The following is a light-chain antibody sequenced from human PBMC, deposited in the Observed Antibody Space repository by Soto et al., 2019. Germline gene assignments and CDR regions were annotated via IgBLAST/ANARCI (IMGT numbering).Light chain of an antibody. J-gene: IGKJ5*01. CDR1: QLFSSN. CDR2: GVS. V-gene: IGKV3-15*01. Sequence: EIVMMQSPATLSVSPGESVTLSCRASQLFSSNLAWYQHKPGQAPRLLIYGVSTRDTGVPDRFSGSASGTELTLTISSLQSEDFAVYYCQQYNNWPRTFGQRRRLEI. CDR3: QQYNNWPRT.